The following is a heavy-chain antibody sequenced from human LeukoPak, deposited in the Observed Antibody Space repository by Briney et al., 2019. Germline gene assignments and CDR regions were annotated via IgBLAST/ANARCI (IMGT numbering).Heavy chain of an antibody. CDR3: ARDSAGYDFWSGYPGDAFDI. D-gene: IGHD3-3*01. Sequence: SETLSLTCTVSGGSISSSYYYWGWIRQPPGKGLEWIGSIYYSGSTYYNPSLKSRVPISVDTSKNQFSLKLSSVTAADTAVYYCARDSAGYDFWSGYPGDAFDIWGQGTMVTVSS. CDR2: IYYSGST. CDR1: GGSISSSYYY. V-gene: IGHV4-39*07. J-gene: IGHJ3*02.